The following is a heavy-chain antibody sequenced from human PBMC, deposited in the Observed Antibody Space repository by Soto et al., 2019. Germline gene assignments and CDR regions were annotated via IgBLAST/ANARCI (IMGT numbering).Heavy chain of an antibody. J-gene: IGHJ6*02. CDR3: AGMVTGDYYYYYGMDV. D-gene: IGHD2-21*02. CDR2: IYYSGST. Sequence: PSETLSLTCTVSGGSISSGDYYWSWIRQPPGKGLEWIGYIYYSGSTYYNPSLKSRVTISVDTSKNQFSLKLSSVTAADTAVYYCAGMVTGDYYYYYGMDVWXQGTTVTVSS. CDR1: GGSISSGDYY. V-gene: IGHV4-30-4*01.